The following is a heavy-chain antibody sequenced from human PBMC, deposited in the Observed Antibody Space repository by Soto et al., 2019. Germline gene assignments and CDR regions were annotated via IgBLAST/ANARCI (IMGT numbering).Heavy chain of an antibody. V-gene: IGHV4-31*03. Sequence: SETLSITCTVYGGSISSGGYYWSWIPKHPRKGLELIGYIYYSGSTYYNPSLKSRVTISVDTSKNQFSLKLSSVNAADTDVYYCARDQQTYGSGSDNWFDPWGQGTLVTVSS. D-gene: IGHD3-10*01. CDR1: GGSISSGGYY. J-gene: IGHJ5*02. CDR3: ARDQQTYGSGSDNWFDP. CDR2: IYYSGST.